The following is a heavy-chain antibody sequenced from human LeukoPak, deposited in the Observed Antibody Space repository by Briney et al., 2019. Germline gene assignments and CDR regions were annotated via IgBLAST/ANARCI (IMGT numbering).Heavy chain of an antibody. CDR1: GFTFSSYG. V-gene: IGHV3-30*03. D-gene: IGHD4-17*01. Sequence: GGSLRLSCAASGFTFSSYGMHWVRQAPGKGLEWVAVISYDGSNKYYADSVKGRFTISRDNSKNTLYLQMNSLRAEDTAVYYCTRDDYADSATDAFDIWGQGTMVTVSS. J-gene: IGHJ3*02. CDR2: ISYDGSNK. CDR3: TRDDYADSATDAFDI.